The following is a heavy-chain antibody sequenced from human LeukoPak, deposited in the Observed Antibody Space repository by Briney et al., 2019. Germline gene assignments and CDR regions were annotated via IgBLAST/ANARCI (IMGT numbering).Heavy chain of an antibody. CDR2: ISSSGSTI. CDR1: GFTFSDYY. J-gene: IGHJ4*02. V-gene: IGHV3-11*01. D-gene: IGHD5-18*01. CDR3: VSGRDDVYLRGDTAMVFDY. Sequence: PGGSLRLSCAASGFTFSDYYMSWIRQAPGKGLEWVSYISSSGSTIYYADSVKGRFTISRDNAKNSLYLQMNSLRAEDTAVYYCVSGRDDVYLRGDTAMVFDYWGQGTLVTVSS.